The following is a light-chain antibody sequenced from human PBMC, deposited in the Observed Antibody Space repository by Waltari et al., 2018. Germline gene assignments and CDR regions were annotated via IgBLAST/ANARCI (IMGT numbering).Light chain of an antibody. J-gene: IGLJ2*01. CDR3: CSFTSSSTWI. CDR2: DVS. V-gene: IGLV2-14*03. CDR1: TSDPGSYNY. Sequence: QSALTQPASVSGSPGQSITISCTGRTSDPGSYNYVSWYQQHPAKAPKLIIFDVSIRPSGVSPRFSGSKSANTASLIISGLQAEDEADYYCCSFTSSSTWIFGGGTKLTVL.